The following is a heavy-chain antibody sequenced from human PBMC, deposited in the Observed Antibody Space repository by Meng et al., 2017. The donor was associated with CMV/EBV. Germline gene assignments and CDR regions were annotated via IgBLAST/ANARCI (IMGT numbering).Heavy chain of an antibody. J-gene: IGHJ4*02. CDR3: ASRVRGYSYGDFDY. Sequence: SGLTFSSYRRNWGRQAPGKGLEWVSSMSSSSSYIYYADSVKGRFTISRDNAKNSLYLQMNSLRAEDTAVYYCASRVRGYSYGDFDYWGQGTLVTVSS. CDR1: GLTFSSYR. CDR2: MSSSSSYI. D-gene: IGHD5-18*01. V-gene: IGHV3-21*01.